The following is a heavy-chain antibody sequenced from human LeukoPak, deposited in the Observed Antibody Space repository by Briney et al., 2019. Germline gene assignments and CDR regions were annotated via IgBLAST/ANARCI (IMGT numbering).Heavy chain of an antibody. D-gene: IGHD3-10*01. CDR2: IWHDASHT. CDR3: AREIFSSRSYPDY. J-gene: IGHJ4*02. Sequence: PGRSLRLSCAASGFRFSTYAMHWVRQAPGKGLERVALIWHDASHTFYTDSVKGRFTISRDNSKNTVYIQMNSLGGEDTAVYYCAREIFSSRSYPDYWGQGTLVTVSS. V-gene: IGHV3-33*01. CDR1: GFRFSTYA.